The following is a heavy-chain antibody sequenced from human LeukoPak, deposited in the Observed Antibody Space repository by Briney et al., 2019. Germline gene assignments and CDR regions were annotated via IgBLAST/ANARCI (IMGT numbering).Heavy chain of an antibody. CDR3: AREGHGYDGFDI. J-gene: IGHJ3*02. D-gene: IGHD6-25*01. Sequence: SQTLSLTCAISGDSVSSSIAAWGWIRQSPSRGLEWLGRTYYRSKWYSDYAVSVRSRITINPDTSKNQFSLQLNSVTPEDTAVYYCAREGHGYDGFDIWGLGTMVSVSS. CDR2: TYYRSKWYS. CDR1: GDSVSSSIAA. V-gene: IGHV6-1*01.